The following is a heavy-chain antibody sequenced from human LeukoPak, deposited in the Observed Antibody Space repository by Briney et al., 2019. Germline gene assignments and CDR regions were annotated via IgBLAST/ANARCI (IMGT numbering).Heavy chain of an antibody. CDR1: GFIFSSYS. D-gene: IGHD3-16*02. Sequence: GGSLRLSCAASGFIFSSYSMNWVRQAPGKGLEWVAVISYDGSNKYYADSVKGRFTISRDNSKNTLYLQMNSLRAEDTAVYYCARDFVSNWFDPWGQGTLVTVSS. J-gene: IGHJ5*02. CDR2: ISYDGSNK. CDR3: ARDFVSNWFDP. V-gene: IGHV3-30*03.